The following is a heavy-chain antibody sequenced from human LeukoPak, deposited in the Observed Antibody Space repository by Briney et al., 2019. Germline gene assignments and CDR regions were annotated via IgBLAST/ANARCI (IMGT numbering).Heavy chain of an antibody. V-gene: IGHV5-51*01. D-gene: IGHD4-11*01. CDR3: ARHARLGLIDAFDI. CDR2: IYPGDSDT. CDR1: GSSSTSNW. Sequence: GESLKSSCKGAGSSSTSNWIGGLGRMPGRGLEGMGIIYPGDSDTRYSPSFQGQVPISAGKSISCAYLQRSSRKATDAAMYYCARHARLGLIDAFDIWGQGTMFTVSS. J-gene: IGHJ3*02.